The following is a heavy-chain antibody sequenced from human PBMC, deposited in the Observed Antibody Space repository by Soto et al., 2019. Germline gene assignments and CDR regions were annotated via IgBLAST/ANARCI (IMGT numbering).Heavy chain of an antibody. J-gene: IGHJ6*03. CDR1: GFTFTSSA. CDR2: IVVGSGNT. CDR3: ATTPRYCSSTSCYGGDYYYYMDV. V-gene: IGHV1-58*01. D-gene: IGHD2-2*01. Sequence: SVKVSCKASGFTFTSSAVQWVRQARGQNLERIGWIVVGSGNTNYAQKFQERVTITRDMSTGTAYIELSSLRSDDTAVYYCATTPRYCSSTSCYGGDYYYYMDVWGKGTTVTAP.